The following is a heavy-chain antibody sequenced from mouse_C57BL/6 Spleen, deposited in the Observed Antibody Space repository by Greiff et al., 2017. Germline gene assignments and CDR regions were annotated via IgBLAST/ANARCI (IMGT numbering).Heavy chain of an antibody. V-gene: IGHV1-53*01. J-gene: IGHJ2*01. Sequence: QVQLQQPGTELVKPGASVKLSCTASGYTFTSYWMHWVKQRPGHGLEWIGNINPSNGGTKYNEKFKSTATLTVDKSSSTAYMQLSSLTSEDSAVYDGARSNDGYYLYYWDYGGKGTTLTVSS. CDR1: GYTFTSYW. D-gene: IGHD2-3*01. CDR2: INPSNGGT. CDR3: ARSNDGYYLYYWDY.